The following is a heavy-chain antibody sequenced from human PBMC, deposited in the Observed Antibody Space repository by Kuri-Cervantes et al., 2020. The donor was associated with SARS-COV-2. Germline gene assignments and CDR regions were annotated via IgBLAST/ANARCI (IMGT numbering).Heavy chain of an antibody. CDR2: ISSSSSYI. J-gene: IGHJ4*02. V-gene: IGHV3-21*01. D-gene: IGHD6-6*01. CDR1: GFTFSSYW. Sequence: GESLKISCAASGFTFSSYWMSWVRQAPGKGLEWVSSISSSSSYIYYADSVKGRFTISRDNAKNSLYLQMNSLRAEDTAVYYCARGSPSTYFDYWGQGTLVTVSS. CDR3: ARGSPSTYFDY.